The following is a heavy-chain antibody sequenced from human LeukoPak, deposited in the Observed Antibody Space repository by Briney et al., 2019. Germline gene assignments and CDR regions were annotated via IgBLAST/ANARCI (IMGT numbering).Heavy chain of an antibody. Sequence: SETLSLTCAVSGGSISSSNWWSWVRQPPGKGLEWIGEIYHSGSTNYNPSLKSRVTISVDKSKNQFSLKLSSVTAADTAVYYCARGMAYGGHMGERLNAFDIWGQGTMVTVSS. V-gene: IGHV4-4*02. CDR3: ARGMAYGGHMGERLNAFDI. D-gene: IGHD4-23*01. J-gene: IGHJ3*02. CDR1: GGSISSSNW. CDR2: IYHSGST.